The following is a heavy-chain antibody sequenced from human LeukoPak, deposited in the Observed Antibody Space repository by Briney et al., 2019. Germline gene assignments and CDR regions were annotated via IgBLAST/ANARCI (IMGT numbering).Heavy chain of an antibody. CDR3: ARVQGYYDFWSGYNNGFDP. V-gene: IGHV4-34*01. Sequence: SETLSLTCAVYGGSFSGYYWSWIRQPPGKGLEWIGVINHSGSTNYNPSLKSRVTISVDTSKNQFSLKLSSATAADTAVYYCARVQGYYDFWSGYNNGFDPWGQGTLVTVSS. D-gene: IGHD3-3*01. CDR1: GGSFSGYY. CDR2: INHSGST. J-gene: IGHJ5*02.